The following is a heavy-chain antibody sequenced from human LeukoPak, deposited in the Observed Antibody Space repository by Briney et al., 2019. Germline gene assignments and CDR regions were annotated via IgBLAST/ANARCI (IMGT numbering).Heavy chain of an antibody. V-gene: IGHV4-61*02. D-gene: IGHD3-3*01. CDR3: ARDLDYDFWSGYSYWFDP. CDR1: GGSISSGSYY. J-gene: IGHJ5*02. CDR2: IYTSGST. Sequence: SQTLSLTCTVSGGSISSGSYYWSWIRQPAGKGLEWIGRIYTSGSTSYNPSLKSRVTISVDTSKNQFSLKLSSVTAADTAVYYCARDLDYDFWSGYSYWFDPWGQGTLVTVSS.